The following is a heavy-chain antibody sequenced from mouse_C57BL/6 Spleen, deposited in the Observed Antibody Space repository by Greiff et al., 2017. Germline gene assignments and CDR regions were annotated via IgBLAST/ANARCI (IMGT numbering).Heavy chain of an antibody. D-gene: IGHD1-1*01. CDR3: AKNGYGSSYDYAMDY. CDR1: GFSLTSYG. CDR2: IWRGGST. J-gene: IGHJ4*01. V-gene: IGHV2-5*01. Sequence: VQLVESGPGLVQPSQSLSITCTVSGFSLTSYGVHWVRQSPGKGLEWLGVIWRGGSTDYNAAFMSRLSITKDNSKSQVFFKMNSLQADDTAIYYCAKNGYGSSYDYAMDYWGQGTSVTVSS.